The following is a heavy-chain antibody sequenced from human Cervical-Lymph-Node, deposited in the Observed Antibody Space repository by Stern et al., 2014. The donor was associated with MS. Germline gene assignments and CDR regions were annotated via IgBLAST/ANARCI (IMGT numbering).Heavy chain of an antibody. CDR1: GGPFSSSG. CDR2: FIPLLSIT. V-gene: IGHV1-69*09. J-gene: IGHJ5*02. CDR3: AALGVTTGDFDP. D-gene: IGHD4-17*01. Sequence: MQLVESGSEVKKPWSSVRVSCKASGGPFSSSGISWVRQPPRQGLEWMGRFIPLLSITTYSQHFQGRVTITADKSTSTAYMELSSLRSEDTAVYYCAALGVTTGDFDPWGQGTLVTVSS.